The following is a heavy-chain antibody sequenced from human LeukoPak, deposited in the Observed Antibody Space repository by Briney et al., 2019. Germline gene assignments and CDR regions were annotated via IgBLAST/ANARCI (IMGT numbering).Heavy chain of an antibody. V-gene: IGHV4-59*08. CDR1: GGSISSYY. Sequence: SETLSLTCTVSGGSISSYYWSWIRQPPGKGLEWIGYTYYSGTPNYNPSPKSRVTISVDASKNQFSLKLISVTAADTAVYYCARIFYYYGSGSYPGGWFDPWGQGTLVTVSS. CDR2: TYYSGTP. J-gene: IGHJ5*02. CDR3: ARIFYYYGSGSYPGGWFDP. D-gene: IGHD3-10*01.